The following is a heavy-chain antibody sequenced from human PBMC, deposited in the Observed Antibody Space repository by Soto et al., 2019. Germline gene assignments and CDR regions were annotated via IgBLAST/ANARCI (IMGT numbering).Heavy chain of an antibody. V-gene: IGHV3-11*01. CDR2: ISSSGSTI. Sequence: PGGSLRLSCAASGFTFSDYYMSWIRQAPGKGLEWVSYISSSGSTIYYADSVKGRFTISRDNAKNSLYLQMNSLRAEDTAVYYCATHRGPIVVVPAAPPDWGQGTLVTVSS. J-gene: IGHJ4*02. CDR1: GFTFSDYY. CDR3: ATHRGPIVVVPAAPPD. D-gene: IGHD2-2*01.